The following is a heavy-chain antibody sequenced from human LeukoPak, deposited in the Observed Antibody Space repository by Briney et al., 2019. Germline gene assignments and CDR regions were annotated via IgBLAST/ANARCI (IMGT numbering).Heavy chain of an antibody. CDR1: GFTFSNYW. CDR2: IKGDGSHT. D-gene: IGHD3-9*01. CDR3: VRDWDHFDFDP. V-gene: IGHV3-74*01. J-gene: IGHJ5*02. Sequence: PGGSLRLSCAASGFTFSNYWMHWVRQAPGKGLVWVSRIKGDGSHTIYADSVKGRFTISRDNAKNTLYLQMKSLRAEDTAVYYCVRDWDHFDFDPGGQGTLVTVSS.